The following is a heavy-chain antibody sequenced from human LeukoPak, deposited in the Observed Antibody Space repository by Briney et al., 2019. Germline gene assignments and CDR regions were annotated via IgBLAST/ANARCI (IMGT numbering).Heavy chain of an antibody. CDR1: GFTFSYYA. Sequence: GRSLRLSCAASGFTFSYYAIHWVRQAPGKGLEWVAVISNDGNNKYYADSVKGRFTISRDNSKNTLYLQMNSLRAEDTAVYYCAKEILTGYYIDYWGQGTLVTVSS. CDR3: AKEILTGYYIDY. D-gene: IGHD3-9*01. V-gene: IGHV3-30*18. CDR2: ISNDGNNK. J-gene: IGHJ4*02.